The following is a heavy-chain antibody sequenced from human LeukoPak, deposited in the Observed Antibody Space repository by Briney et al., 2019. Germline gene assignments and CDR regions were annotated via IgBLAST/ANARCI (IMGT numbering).Heavy chain of an antibody. CDR3: ARDVPKTYSYGYVPDY. V-gene: IGHV1-18*01. J-gene: IGHJ4*02. CDR1: GYTFTSYG. CDR2: ISAYNGNT. D-gene: IGHD5-18*01. Sequence: ASVKVSCKASGYTFTSYGISWVRQAPGQGLEWMGWISAYNGNTNYAQKLQGRVTMTTDTSTSTAYMELRSLRSDDTAAYYCARDVPKTYSYGYVPDYWGQGTLVTVSS.